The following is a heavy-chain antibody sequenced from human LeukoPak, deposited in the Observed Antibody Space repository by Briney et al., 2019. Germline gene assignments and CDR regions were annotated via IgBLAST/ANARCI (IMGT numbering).Heavy chain of an antibody. D-gene: IGHD1-26*01. CDR2: ISAYNGNT. Sequence: APVKVSCKASGYTFTSYGISWVRQAPGQGLEWMGWISAYNGNTNYAQKLQGRVTMTTDTSTSTAYMELRSLRPDDTAVYYCARAAPSIVGATASDYWGQGTLVTVSS. J-gene: IGHJ4*02. CDR3: ARAAPSIVGATASDY. CDR1: GYTFTSYG. V-gene: IGHV1-18*01.